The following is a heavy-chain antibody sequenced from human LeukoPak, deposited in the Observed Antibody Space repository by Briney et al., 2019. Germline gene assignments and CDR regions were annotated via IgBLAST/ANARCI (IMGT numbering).Heavy chain of an antibody. D-gene: IGHD3-10*01. J-gene: IGHJ4*02. CDR3: AAGSPKAGFFDY. V-gene: IGHV1-69*05. CDR1: GGTFSSYA. CDR2: IIPIFGTA. Sequence: SVKVSCKASGGTFSSYAISWVRQAPGQGLEWMGGIIPIFGTANYAQKFQERVTITRDMSTSTAYMELSSLRSEDTAVYYCAAGSPKAGFFDYWGQGTLVTVSS.